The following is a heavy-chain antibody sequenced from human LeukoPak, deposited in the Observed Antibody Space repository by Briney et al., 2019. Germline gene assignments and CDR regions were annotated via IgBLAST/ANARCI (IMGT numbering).Heavy chain of an antibody. CDR3: ARQTGSGLFILP. D-gene: IGHD3/OR15-3a*01. CDR1: GVSISSSNSY. J-gene: IGHJ4*02. V-gene: IGHV4-39*01. Sequence: SETLSLTCTVSGVSISSSNSYWGWIRQPPGKGLEWIGSIYYSGNTYYNASLKSQVSISIDTSKNQFSLRLTTVTAADTAAYYCARQTGSGLFILPGGQGTLVTVSS. CDR2: IYYSGNT.